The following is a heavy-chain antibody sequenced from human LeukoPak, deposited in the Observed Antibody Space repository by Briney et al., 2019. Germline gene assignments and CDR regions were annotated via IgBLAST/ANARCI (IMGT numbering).Heavy chain of an antibody. D-gene: IGHD6-13*01. J-gene: IGHJ4*02. CDR2: IGAYNGNT. CDR3: ARDRTRAAGDFDY. CDR1: GYTFTNYD. Sequence: ASVKVSCKASGYTFTNYDISWVRQAPGQRLEWMGWIGAYNGNTNYAQKFQGRVTMTTDTSTSTAYMELRSLRSDDTAVYYCARDRTRAAGDFDYWGQGTLVTVSS. V-gene: IGHV1-18*01.